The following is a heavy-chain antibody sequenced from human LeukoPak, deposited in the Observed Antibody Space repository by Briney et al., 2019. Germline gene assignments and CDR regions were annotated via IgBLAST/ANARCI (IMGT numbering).Heavy chain of an antibody. CDR1: GFTFSSYW. Sequence: PGGSLSLSCAASGFTFSSYWMHWVRQDPGKGLVWVSRISSDASITSYADPVKGRFTISRDNSKNTLYLQMNSLRAEDTAVYYCAKDQRYPDYWGQGTLVTVSS. CDR2: ISSDASIT. V-gene: IGHV3-74*01. D-gene: IGHD2-2*01. J-gene: IGHJ4*02. CDR3: AKDQRYPDY.